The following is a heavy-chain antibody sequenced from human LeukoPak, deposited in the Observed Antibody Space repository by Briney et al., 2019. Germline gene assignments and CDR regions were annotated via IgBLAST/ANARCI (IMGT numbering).Heavy chain of an antibody. CDR1: GYTFTGYY. V-gene: IGHV1-2*02. Sequence: GASVKVSCKASGYTFTGYYMHWVRQAPGQGLEWMGWINPNSGGTNYAQKFQGRVTMTRDTSISTAYMELSRLRSDDTAVYYCARLNSGSYSSWFDPWAREPWSPSPQ. CDR3: ARLNSGSYSSWFDP. D-gene: IGHD1-26*01. J-gene: IGHJ5*02. CDR2: INPNSGGT.